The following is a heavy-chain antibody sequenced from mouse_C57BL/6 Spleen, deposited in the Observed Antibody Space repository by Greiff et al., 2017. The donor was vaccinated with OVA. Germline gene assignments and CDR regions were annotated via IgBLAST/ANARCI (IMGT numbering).Heavy chain of an antibody. Sequence: EVKLMESGPELVKPGASVKIPCKASGYTFTDYNMDWVKQSHGKSLEWIGDINPNNGGTIYNQKFKGKATLTVDKSSSTAYMELRSLTSEDTAVYYCARKEYYGSSPFDYWGQGTTLTVSS. J-gene: IGHJ2*01. CDR3: ARKEYYGSSPFDY. D-gene: IGHD1-1*01. CDR1: GYTFTDYN. V-gene: IGHV1-18*01. CDR2: INPNNGGT.